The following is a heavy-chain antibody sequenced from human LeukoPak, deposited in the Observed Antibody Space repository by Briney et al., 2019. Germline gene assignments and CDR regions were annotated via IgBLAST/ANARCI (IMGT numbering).Heavy chain of an antibody. J-gene: IGHJ4*02. V-gene: IGHV3-23*01. CDR3: AKARGATYGTYYFDY. CDR2: ISGSGGDT. CDR1: GFTFSSYA. D-gene: IGHD4/OR15-4a*01. Sequence: GGSLRLSCAASGFTFSSYAMNWVRQAPGKGLEWVSISGSGGDTYYADSVKGRFTISRDNSKNTLYLQMNSLRAEDTAVYYCAKARGATYGTYYFDYWGQGTLVSVSS.